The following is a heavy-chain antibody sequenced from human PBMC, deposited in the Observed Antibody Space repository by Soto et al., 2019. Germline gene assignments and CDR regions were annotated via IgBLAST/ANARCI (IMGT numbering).Heavy chain of an antibody. Sequence: EVHLLESGGGLVQPGGSLRLSCTASGFSFSTSVMTWVRQAPGQGLEWVASISENGGSRGGTYYADSVKGRVTISRDNSNNTLYLQLDSLRGADTAVYFCVSAKAVVIAALGIWGQGTMVTVSS. CDR2: ISENGGSRGGT. D-gene: IGHD2-21*01. V-gene: IGHV3-23*01. J-gene: IGHJ3*02. CDR1: GFSFSTSV. CDR3: VSAKAVVIAALGI.